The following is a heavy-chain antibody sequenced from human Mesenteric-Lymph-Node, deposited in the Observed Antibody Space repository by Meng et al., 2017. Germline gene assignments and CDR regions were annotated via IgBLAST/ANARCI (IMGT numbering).Heavy chain of an antibody. Sequence: SEILSLTCAVHGGSFSGYYWTWIRQPPGKGLEWIGSIYYSGSTYYNPSLKSRVTISVDTSKNQFSLKLSSVTAADTAVYYCARDSPMLGYFLTPYFDYWGQGTLVTVSS. CDR3: ARDSPMLGYFLTPYFDY. J-gene: IGHJ4*02. CDR2: IYYSGST. D-gene: IGHD3-9*01. V-gene: IGHV4-34*01. CDR1: GGSFSGYY.